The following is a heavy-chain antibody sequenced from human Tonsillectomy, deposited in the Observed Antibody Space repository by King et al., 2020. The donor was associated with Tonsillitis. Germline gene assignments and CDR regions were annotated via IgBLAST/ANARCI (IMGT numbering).Heavy chain of an antibody. CDR2: FDPEDGKI. V-gene: IGHV1-24*01. CDR1: GYTLTELS. Sequence: QMQLVQSGAEVKKPGASVKVSCKVSGYTLTELSIHWVRQAPGKGLEWMGGFDPEDGKIIYAQKFQVRVTMTEDTYTDTAYMELSSLRSEDTAVYYCASRITMTPGAHLLLDYCGQHPLVTVSP. D-gene: IGHD3-22*01. J-gene: IGHJ4*02. CDR3: ASRITMTPGAHLLLDY.